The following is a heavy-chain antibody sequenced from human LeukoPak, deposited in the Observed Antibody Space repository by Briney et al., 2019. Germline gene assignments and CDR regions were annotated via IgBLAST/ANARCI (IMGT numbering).Heavy chain of an antibody. CDR3: ARGGASSSWLTF. J-gene: IGHJ4*02. CDR2: ISSSSSYI. D-gene: IGHD6-13*01. CDR1: GFTFSGYS. Sequence: GGSLRLSCAASGFTFSGYSMNWVRQAPGKGLEWVSSISSSSSYIYYADSVKGRFTISRDNAKNPLYLQMNSLRAEDTAVYYCARGGASSSWLTFWGQGTLVTVSS. V-gene: IGHV3-21*04.